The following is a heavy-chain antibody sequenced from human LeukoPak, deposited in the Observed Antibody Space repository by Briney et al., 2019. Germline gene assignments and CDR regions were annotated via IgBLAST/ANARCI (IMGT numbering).Heavy chain of an antibody. CDR1: GFTFSAYA. J-gene: IGHJ5*02. Sequence: GGSLRLSCGASGFTFSAYAFNWVRQAPGKGLQWVSYISSTGATIYYADTEKGRFTISRDNAKTSLYLQMTSLRAEETAVYYCARVRHYYDSSGYEVFGFPPWGQGPLVPVSS. V-gene: IGHV3-48*01. D-gene: IGHD3-22*01. CDR2: ISSTGATI. CDR3: ARVRHYYDSSGYEVFGFPP.